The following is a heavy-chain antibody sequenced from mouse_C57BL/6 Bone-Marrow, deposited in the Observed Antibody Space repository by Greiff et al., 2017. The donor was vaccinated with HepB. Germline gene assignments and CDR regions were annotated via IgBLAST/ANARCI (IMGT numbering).Heavy chain of an antibody. D-gene: IGHD3-1*01. CDR1: GYTFTDYY. V-gene: IGHV1-26*01. CDR3: ARRGRAPYYFDY. Sequence: VQLQQSGPELVKPGASVKISCKASGYTFTDYYMNWVKQSHGKSLEWIGDINPNNGGTSYNQKFKGKATLTVDKSSSTAYMELRSLTSEDSAVYYCARRGRAPYYFDYWGQGTTLTVSS. J-gene: IGHJ2*01. CDR2: INPNNGGT.